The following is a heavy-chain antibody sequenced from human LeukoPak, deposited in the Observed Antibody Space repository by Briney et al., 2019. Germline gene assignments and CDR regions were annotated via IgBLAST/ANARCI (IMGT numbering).Heavy chain of an antibody. CDR2: VIPSGGST. CDR3: ARVVTDSSGWYHFDY. CDR1: EYTFTSYY. J-gene: IGHJ4*02. Sequence: ASVKVSCKASEYTFTSYYIHWVRQAPGQGLKWMGIVIPSGGSTTYAQTFQGRVTMTRDTSTRTVYMELSSLRSEDTAVYYCARVVTDSSGWYHFDYWGQGTLVTVSS. V-gene: IGHV1-46*01. D-gene: IGHD6-19*01.